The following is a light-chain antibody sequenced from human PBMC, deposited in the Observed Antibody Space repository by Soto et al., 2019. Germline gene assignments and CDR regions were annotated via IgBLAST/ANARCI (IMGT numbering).Light chain of an antibody. CDR2: RSS. J-gene: IGLJ2*01. CDR1: SSNIGAGYD. CDR3: QSFDSGLVALI. V-gene: IGLV1-40*01. Sequence: QSVLTQPPSVSGAPGQRVTIACTGSSSNIGAGYDVHWYRHFPGVAPKLLLFRSSHRPSGVPDRFSGFTSGTSASLAITGLQADDEAVYCCQSFDSGLVALIFGAGTKLTVL.